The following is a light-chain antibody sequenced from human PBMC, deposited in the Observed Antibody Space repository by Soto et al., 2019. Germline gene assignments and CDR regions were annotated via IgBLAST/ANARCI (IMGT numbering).Light chain of an antibody. J-gene: IGLJ1*01. CDR3: AAWDDSLSGYV. CDR1: SSNIGSNY. V-gene: IGLV1-47*01. Sequence: QSVLTQPPSASGTPGQRVTISCSGSSSNIGSNYVYWYQQLPGTAPKLLIYRNNQRPSGVPDRFSGSKSGTSASLAISGLRSEDEADYYWAAWDDSLSGYVFGTGTKVTVL. CDR2: RNN.